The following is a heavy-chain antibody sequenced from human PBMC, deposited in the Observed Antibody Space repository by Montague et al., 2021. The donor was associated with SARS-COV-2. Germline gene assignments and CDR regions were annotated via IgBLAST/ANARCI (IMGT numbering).Heavy chain of an antibody. CDR2: IYYSGST. J-gene: IGHJ4*02. D-gene: IGHD3-22*01. CDR1: GRSISSGGYY. Sequence: TLSLTCTVSGRSISSGGYYWSWIRQHPGKGLEWVGYIYYSGSTYYNPSLKSRVTISVDTSKNQFSLKLSSVTAADTAVYYCAREGGWLSRGSYYFDYWGQGTLVTVSS. V-gene: IGHV4-31*03. CDR3: AREGGWLSRGSYYFDY.